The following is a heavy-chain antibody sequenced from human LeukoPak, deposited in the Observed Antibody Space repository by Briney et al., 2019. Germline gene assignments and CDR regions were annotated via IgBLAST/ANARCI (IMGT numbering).Heavy chain of an antibody. Sequence: GGSLRLSCAASGFTFNSYSMNWVRQAPGKGLEWVSSISSGSSYMYYADSVKGRFTISRDNAKNSLYLQMNSLRAEDTAVYYCARGKATVTTPFDPWGQGTLVTVSS. D-gene: IGHD4-17*01. V-gene: IGHV3-21*01. CDR3: ARGKATVTTPFDP. CDR1: GFTFNSYS. J-gene: IGHJ5*02. CDR2: ISSGSSYM.